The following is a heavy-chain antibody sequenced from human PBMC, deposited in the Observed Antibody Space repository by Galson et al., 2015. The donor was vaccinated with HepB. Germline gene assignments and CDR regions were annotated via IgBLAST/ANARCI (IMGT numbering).Heavy chain of an antibody. CDR3: AKSPSRSWSEFDI. D-gene: IGHD6-13*01. J-gene: IGHJ3*02. CDR2: ISDSGPTT. CDR1: GFTVSSYA. Sequence: SLRLSCAAPGFTVSSYAMNWVRQAPGKGLEWVSRISDSGPTTHYEDSVKGRFTISRDNSKNTLYLQMNSLRAEDSALYYCAKSPSRSWSEFDIWGQGTMVIVSS. V-gene: IGHV3-23*01.